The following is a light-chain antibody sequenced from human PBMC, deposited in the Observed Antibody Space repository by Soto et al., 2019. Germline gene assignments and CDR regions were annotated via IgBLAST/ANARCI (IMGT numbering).Light chain of an antibody. CDR3: QQRSNWPT. CDR2: DAS. Sequence: EIVLTQLPATLSLSPEERATLSCRTSQSVSTNLAWYQQRPGQAPRLLIHDASRRAIGIPARFSGSGSGTDFTLTISSLEPEDFAVYYCQQRSNWPTFGGGTKVEIK. CDR1: QSVSTN. V-gene: IGKV3-11*01. J-gene: IGKJ4*01.